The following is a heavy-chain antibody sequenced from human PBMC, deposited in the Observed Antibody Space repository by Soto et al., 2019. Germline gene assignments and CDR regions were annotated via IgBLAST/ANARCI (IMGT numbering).Heavy chain of an antibody. D-gene: IGHD6-6*01. CDR1: GYSFTSYW. Sequence: RGESLKISCKGSGYSFTSYWISWVRQMPGKGLEWMGRIDPSDSYTNYSPSFQGHVTISADKSISTAYLQWSSLKASDTAMYYCARHIAARPGRGWFDPWGQGTLVTVSS. V-gene: IGHV5-10-1*01. J-gene: IGHJ5*02. CDR3: ARHIAARPGRGWFDP. CDR2: IDPSDSYT.